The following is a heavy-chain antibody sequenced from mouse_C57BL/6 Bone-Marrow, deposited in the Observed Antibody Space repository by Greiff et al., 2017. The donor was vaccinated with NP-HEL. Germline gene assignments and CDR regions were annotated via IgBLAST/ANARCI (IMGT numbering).Heavy chain of an antibody. CDR1: GYTFTSYW. D-gene: IGHD2-12*01. V-gene: IGHV1-55*01. CDR2: IYPGSGST. J-gene: IGHJ2*01. Sequence: QVHVKQPGAELVKPGASVKMSCKASGYTFTSYWITWVKQRPGQGLEWIGDIYPGSGSTNYNEKFKSKATLTVDTSSSTAYMQLSSLTSEDSAVYYCAREAYYSLWYFDYWGQGTTLTVSS. CDR3: AREAYYSLWYFDY.